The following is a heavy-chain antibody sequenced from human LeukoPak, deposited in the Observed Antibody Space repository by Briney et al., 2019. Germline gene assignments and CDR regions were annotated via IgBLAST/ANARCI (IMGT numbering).Heavy chain of an antibody. CDR1: GFTFSSYS. Sequence: GGSLRLSCAASGFTFSSYSMNWVRQAPGKVLEWVSSTSSSSSYIYYADSVKGRFTISRDNAKNSLYLQMNSLRAEDTAVYYCARSPAARPYYFDYWGQGTLVTVSS. J-gene: IGHJ4*02. CDR2: TSSSSSYI. V-gene: IGHV3-21*01. D-gene: IGHD6-6*01. CDR3: ARSPAARPYYFDY.